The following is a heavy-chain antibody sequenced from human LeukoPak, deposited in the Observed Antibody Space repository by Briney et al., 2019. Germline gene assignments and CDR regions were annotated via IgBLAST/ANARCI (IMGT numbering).Heavy chain of an antibody. Sequence: SETLSLTCAVHGESFSGYYWTWIRQSPGKGLECIGEISHSGNINYNPSLKSRVTLSVDTSKNEISLEMNSVTAADTAVYHCARGSIALSSSHYFDFWGPGILVTVSS. CDR2: ISHSGNI. J-gene: IGHJ4*02. V-gene: IGHV4-34*01. CDR3: ARGSIALSSSHYFDF. CDR1: GESFSGYY. D-gene: IGHD2-2*01.